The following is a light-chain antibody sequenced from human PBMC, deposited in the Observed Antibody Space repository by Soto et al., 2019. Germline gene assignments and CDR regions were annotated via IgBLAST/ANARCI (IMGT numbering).Light chain of an antibody. V-gene: IGKV3-20*01. CDR3: QQYSSSPSIT. CDR2: GAC. CDR1: QSVSSGY. J-gene: IGKJ5*01. Sequence: EIVLTQSPGTLSLSPGERATISCRASQSVSSGYLAWYQQKPGQAPRLLIYGACTRATGIPDRFSGSGSGTDFTLTISRLEPEDFSVYYCQQYSSSPSITFGEGTRLEIK.